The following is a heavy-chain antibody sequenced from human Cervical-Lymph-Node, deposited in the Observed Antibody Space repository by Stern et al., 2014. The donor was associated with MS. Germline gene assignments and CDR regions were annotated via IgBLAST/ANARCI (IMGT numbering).Heavy chain of an antibody. D-gene: IGHD2-15*01. CDR2: ISAHNCNT. CDR3: ARGLLGSENAFDI. J-gene: IGHJ3*02. CDR1: GYTFTSYG. Sequence: VQLVESGAEVKKPGASVKVSCKASGYTFTSYGISWVRQAPGQGLEVMGWISAHNCNTNYTQKLQDRVSMPTDTSTSTSYMELRSLRSDYTAVYYCARGLLGSENAFDIWGQGTMVTVSS. V-gene: IGHV1-18*01.